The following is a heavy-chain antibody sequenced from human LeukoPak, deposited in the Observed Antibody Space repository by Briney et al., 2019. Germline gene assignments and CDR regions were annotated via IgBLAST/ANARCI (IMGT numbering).Heavy chain of an antibody. CDR1: GFTFSSYE. Sequence: GGSLRLSCAASGFTFSSYEMNWVRQAPGKGLEWVSYISSSGSTIYYADSVKGRFTISRDNAKNSLYLQMNSLRAEDTAVYYCATQVGEGGYFDYWGQGTLVTVSS. D-gene: IGHD1-26*01. J-gene: IGHJ4*02. CDR2: ISSSGSTI. CDR3: ATQVGEGGYFDY. V-gene: IGHV3-48*03.